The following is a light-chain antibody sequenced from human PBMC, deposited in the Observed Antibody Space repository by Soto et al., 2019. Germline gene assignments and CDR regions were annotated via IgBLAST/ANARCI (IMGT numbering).Light chain of an antibody. J-gene: IGKJ2*01. CDR2: AAS. V-gene: IGKV1-39*01. Sequence: DIEMTQSPSSLSASVGDSVTITCRASQSISNFLPWYRKSPGRAPELLIYAASTLQSGVPSRFSGSGSGTDFTLTISSLQPEDFATYYCQQSYSTPYTFGQGTTLEIK. CDR1: QSISNF. CDR3: QQSYSTPYT.